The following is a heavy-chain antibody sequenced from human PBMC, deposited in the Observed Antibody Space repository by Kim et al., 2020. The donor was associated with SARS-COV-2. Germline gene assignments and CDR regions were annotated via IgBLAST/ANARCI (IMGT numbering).Heavy chain of an antibody. Sequence: YNPALKSRVTISVDTSKNQFSLKLSSVTAADTAVYYCARGGSGGRDYFDYWGQGTLVTVSS. J-gene: IGHJ4*02. D-gene: IGHD2-15*01. CDR3: ARGGSGGRDYFDY. V-gene: IGHV4-59*09.